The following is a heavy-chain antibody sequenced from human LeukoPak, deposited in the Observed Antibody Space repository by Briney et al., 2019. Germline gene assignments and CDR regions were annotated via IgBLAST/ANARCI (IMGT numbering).Heavy chain of an antibody. CDR1: GGSFSGYY. J-gene: IGHJ4*02. D-gene: IGHD4-17*01. CDR2: INHSGST. CDR3: ARGLYDYGDYGY. Sequence: SETLSLTCAVYGGSFSGYYWSWIRQPPGKGLEWIGEINHSGSTNYNPSLKSRVTISVDTSKNQFSLKLSSVTAADTAVYYCARGLYDYGDYGYWGQRTLVTVFS. V-gene: IGHV4-34*01.